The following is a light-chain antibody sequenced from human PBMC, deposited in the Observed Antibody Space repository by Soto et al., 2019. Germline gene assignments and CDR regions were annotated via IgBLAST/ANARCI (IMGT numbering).Light chain of an antibody. Sequence: DIQMTQSPSTLSSSVGDRVTITCRASQSISSWLAWYQQKPGKAPKLLIYKASSLESGVPSRFSGSGSGTEFTLTISSLKPDDFANYYCQQYSSYSRTFGQGTKVEIK. J-gene: IGKJ1*01. V-gene: IGKV1-5*03. CDR1: QSISSW. CDR3: QQYSSYSRT. CDR2: KAS.